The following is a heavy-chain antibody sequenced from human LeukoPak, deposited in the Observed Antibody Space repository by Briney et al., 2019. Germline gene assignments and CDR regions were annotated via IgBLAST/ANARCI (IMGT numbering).Heavy chain of an antibody. J-gene: IGHJ4*02. CDR2: ISSSSSTI. CDR3: ARDQAPVEMATISPFDY. V-gene: IGHV3-48*01. CDR1: GFTFSSYS. D-gene: IGHD5-24*01. Sequence: PGGSLRLSCAASGFTFSSYSMNWVRQAPGKGLEWVSYISSSSSTIYYADSAKGRFTISRDNAKNSLYLQMNSLRAEDTAVYYCARDQAPVEMATISPFDYWGQGTLVTVSS.